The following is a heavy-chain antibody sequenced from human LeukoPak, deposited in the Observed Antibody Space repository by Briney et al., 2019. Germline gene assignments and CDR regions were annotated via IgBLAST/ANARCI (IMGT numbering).Heavy chain of an antibody. Sequence: ASVKVSCKASGYTFTSYGISWVRQAPGQGLEWMGWISAYNGNTNYAQKFQGRVTMTRDTSISTAYMELSRLRSDDTAVYYCASSWAYYYMDVWGKGTTVTISS. CDR1: GYTFTSYG. J-gene: IGHJ6*03. CDR2: ISAYNGNT. D-gene: IGHD3-16*01. CDR3: ASSWAYYYMDV. V-gene: IGHV1-18*01.